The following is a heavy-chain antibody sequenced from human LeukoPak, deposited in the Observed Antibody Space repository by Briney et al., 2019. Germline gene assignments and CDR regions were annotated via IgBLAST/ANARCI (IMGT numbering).Heavy chain of an antibody. CDR3: ARDQEGFDY. CDR1: GYTFTSNY. V-gene: IGHV1-46*01. J-gene: IGHJ4*02. Sequence: ASVKVSCKASGYTFTSNYTHWVRQAPGQGLEWMGMIYPRDGSTSYAQKFQGRVTVTRDTSTSTVHMELSGLRSEDTAVYYCARDQEGFDYWGQGTLVTVSS. CDR2: IYPRDGST.